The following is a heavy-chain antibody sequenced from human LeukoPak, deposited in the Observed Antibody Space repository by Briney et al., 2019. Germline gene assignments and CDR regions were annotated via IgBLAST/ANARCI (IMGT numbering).Heavy chain of an antibody. Sequence: PSETLSHTCAVYGGSFSGYYWSWIRQPPGKGLEWIGEINHSGSTNYNPSLKSRVTISVDTSKNQFSLKLSSVTAADTAVYYCARHSFDLWGRGTLVTVSS. V-gene: IGHV4-34*01. CDR1: GGSFSGYY. J-gene: IGHJ2*01. CDR2: INHSGST. CDR3: ARHSFDL.